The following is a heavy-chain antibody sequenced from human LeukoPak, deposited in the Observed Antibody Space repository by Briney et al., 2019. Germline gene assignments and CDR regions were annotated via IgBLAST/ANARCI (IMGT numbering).Heavy chain of an antibody. CDR2: IYYRGST. J-gene: IGHJ4*02. Sequence: SETLSLTCTVSGASISSSSYYWGWIRQPPGKGLEWIGSIYYRGSTYYNPSLKSRVTISVDTSKNQFSLKLSSVTAADTAVYYCARHTLVDTAMVYFDYWGQGTLVTVSS. CDR1: GASISSSSYY. CDR3: ARHTLVDTAMVYFDY. V-gene: IGHV4-39*01. D-gene: IGHD5-18*01.